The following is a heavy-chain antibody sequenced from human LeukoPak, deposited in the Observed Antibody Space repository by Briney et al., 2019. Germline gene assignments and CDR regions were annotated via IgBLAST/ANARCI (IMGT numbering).Heavy chain of an antibody. V-gene: IGHV3-23*01. CDR3: ARRGAVANAFDI. Sequence: GGSLRLSCAASGFTFTTYAMSWVRQAPGKGLEWVASLSGNEDLVWYPDSLRGRFTISRDNAKNTLYLQMNSLRAEDTAVYYCARRGAVANAFDIWGQGTMVTVSS. CDR2: LSGNEDLV. CDR1: GFTFTTYA. D-gene: IGHD6-19*01. J-gene: IGHJ3*02.